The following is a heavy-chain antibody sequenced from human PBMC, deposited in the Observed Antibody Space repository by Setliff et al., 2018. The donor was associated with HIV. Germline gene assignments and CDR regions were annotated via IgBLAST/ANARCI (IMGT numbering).Heavy chain of an antibody. CDR3: ATVVPAAHFDY. CDR2: ISHTGST. D-gene: IGHD2-2*01. V-gene: IGHV4-59*12. Sequence: SETLSLTCTVSGGSISGFYWSWIRQSPGNGLEWIGYISHTGSTNFNPSLKSRVTISVDSSKSQFSLNLSSVTVADTAVYYCATVVPAAHFDYWGQGTLVTVSS. CDR1: GGSISGFY. J-gene: IGHJ4*02.